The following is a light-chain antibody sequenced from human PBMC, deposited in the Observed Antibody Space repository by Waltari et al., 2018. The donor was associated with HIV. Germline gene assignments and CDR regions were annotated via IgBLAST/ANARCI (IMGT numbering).Light chain of an antibody. CDR3: SSYMSTNRL. CDR1: SDDLGGY. J-gene: IGLJ2*01. Sequence: QSALTQPASVSGPPGQSITISCTGASDDLGGYVSWYQQYPGKAPKLLIFDVTKRPSGVSDRCSGSKSANTASLTISGLQAEDEADYFCSSYMSTNRLFGGGTRLTVL. V-gene: IGLV2-14*03. CDR2: DVT.